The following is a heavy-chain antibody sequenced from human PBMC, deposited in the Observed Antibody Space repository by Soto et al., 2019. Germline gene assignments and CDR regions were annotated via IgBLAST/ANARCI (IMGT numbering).Heavy chain of an antibody. V-gene: IGHV1-46*03. D-gene: IGHD3-3*01. CDR3: ARDLAWVRYYDFWSGYSTFDY. CDR2: INPSGGST. CDR1: GYTFTSYY. Sequence: QVQLVQSGAEVKKPGASVKVSCKASGYTFTSYYMHWVRQAPGQGLEWMGIINPSGGSTSYAQKFQGRVTMTRDTSTSTVYMELSSLRSEDTAVYYCARDLAWVRYYDFWSGYSTFDYWGQGTLVTVSS. J-gene: IGHJ4*02.